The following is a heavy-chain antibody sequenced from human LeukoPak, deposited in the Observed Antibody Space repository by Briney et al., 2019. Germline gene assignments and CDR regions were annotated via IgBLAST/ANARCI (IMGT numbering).Heavy chain of an antibody. CDR2: IWHDGSHK. CDR1: GFTFSSYS. CDR3: AGEIFVSGSYPDF. Sequence: PGGSLSLSCAASGFTFSSYSMNWVRQAPGQGLELVALIWHDGSHKFYSNSVRGQFTSSRDNSKNTVYLQMNKLRPDDTAVYYCAGEIFVSGSYPDFWGQGTLVTVSS. D-gene: IGHD3-16*02. V-gene: IGHV3-33*08. J-gene: IGHJ4*02.